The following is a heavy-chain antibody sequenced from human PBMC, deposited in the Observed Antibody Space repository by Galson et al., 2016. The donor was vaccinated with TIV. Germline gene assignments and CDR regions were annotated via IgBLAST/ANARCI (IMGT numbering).Heavy chain of an antibody. J-gene: IGHJ4*02. D-gene: IGHD4-23*01. CDR2: IKPDGSEE. CDR1: GFTFSSIW. CDR3: VREKDYGGCKIDF. V-gene: IGHV3-7*04. Sequence: SLRLSCAASGFTFSSIWMSWVSKAPGKGLEWVANIKPDGSEEYYADSAKDRFTISRDNAKNSLSLQMNSLRAEDTAVYYCVREKDYGGCKIDFWGKGILVTVSS.